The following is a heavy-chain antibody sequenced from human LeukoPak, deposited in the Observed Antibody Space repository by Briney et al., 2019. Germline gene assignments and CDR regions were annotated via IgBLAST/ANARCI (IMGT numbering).Heavy chain of an antibody. CDR2: IYYSGST. D-gene: IGHD4-17*01. CDR1: GGSISSGGYY. J-gene: IGHJ6*02. V-gene: IGHV4-31*03. CDR3: TRRDYGDPFYFYYGMDV. Sequence: PSETLSLTCTVSGGSISSGGYYWSWIRQHPGKGLEWLGYIYYSGSTYYNPSLKTRVTISVDTSKNQFSLKLSSVTAADTAVYYCTRRDYGDPFYFYYGMDVWGQGTTVTVSS.